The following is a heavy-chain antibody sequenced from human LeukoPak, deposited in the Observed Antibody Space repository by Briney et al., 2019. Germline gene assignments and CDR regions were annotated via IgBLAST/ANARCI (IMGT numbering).Heavy chain of an antibody. J-gene: IGHJ6*03. D-gene: IGHD3-10*01. CDR3: AREDSGSYYNYYYFYMDV. V-gene: IGHV4-4*07. CDR2: IYPSGNT. Sequence: SETLSLTCTVSGGSISSYFWSWVRQPAGKGLEWIGRIYPSGNTNYNPSLKSRVTLSVDTSKTQFSLRLSSVTAADTAVYYCAREDSGSYYNYYYFYMDVWGKGTTVTISS. CDR1: GGSISSYF.